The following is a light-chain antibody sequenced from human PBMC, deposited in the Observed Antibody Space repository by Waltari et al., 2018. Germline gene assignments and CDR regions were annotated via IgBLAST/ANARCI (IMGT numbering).Light chain of an antibody. CDR2: DVT. CDR3: SSYSSSSTLL. CDR1: SRDVGGYNY. Sequence: QSALTQPASVSGSPGQSITISCTGTSRDVGGYNYVSWPQQHPGKAPTLMIYDVTKRPSGVANRFAGAKSGNTASLTISGLQAEDEADYYCSSYSSSSTLLFGGGTKLTVL. V-gene: IGLV2-14*03. J-gene: IGLJ2*01.